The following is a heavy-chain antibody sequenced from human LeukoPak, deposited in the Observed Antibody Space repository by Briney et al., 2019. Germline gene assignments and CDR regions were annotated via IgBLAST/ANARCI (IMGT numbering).Heavy chain of an antibody. CDR3: ARDRGYDFWSGPAWFDP. Sequence: PSESLSLTCTVSGYSISSGYYWGWTRPPPGKGLEGIGNTYHSGRTYYNPALKRRDHIPVDTPKHQFSLKVSSVTAPDSGVFQCARDRGYDFWSGPAWFDPWGQGTLVTVSS. D-gene: IGHD3-3*01. J-gene: IGHJ5*02. V-gene: IGHV4-38-2*02. CDR2: TYHSGRT. CDR1: GYSISSGYY.